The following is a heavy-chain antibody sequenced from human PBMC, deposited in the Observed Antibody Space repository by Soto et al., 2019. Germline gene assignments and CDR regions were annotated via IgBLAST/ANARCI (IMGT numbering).Heavy chain of an antibody. CDR2: IYYSGST. CDR3: ARHHMVGYGQLDY. D-gene: IGHD5-12*01. V-gene: IGHV4-39*01. Sequence: PSETLSLTCTVSCGSISSSIYYWGWIRQPPGKGLDWIGSIYYSGSTYYNPSLKSRVTISVDTSKNQFSLKLSSVTAADTAVYYCARHHMVGYGQLDYWGQGNLVPVSS. CDR1: CGSISSSIYY. J-gene: IGHJ4*02.